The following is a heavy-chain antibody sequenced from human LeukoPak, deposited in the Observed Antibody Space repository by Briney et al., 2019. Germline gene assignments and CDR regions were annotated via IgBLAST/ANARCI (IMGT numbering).Heavy chain of an antibody. CDR1: GFTFSSYW. J-gene: IGHJ3*02. CDR2: IRYDGTNK. V-gene: IGHV3-30*02. CDR3: ARERSRVTGNAFDI. D-gene: IGHD7-27*01. Sequence: GGSLRLSCAASGFTFSSYWMNWVRQAPGKGLEWVAFIRYDGTNKYYAESVKGRFTISRDNAKNSLYLQMNSLRAEDTAVYYCARERSRVTGNAFDIWGQGTMVTVSS.